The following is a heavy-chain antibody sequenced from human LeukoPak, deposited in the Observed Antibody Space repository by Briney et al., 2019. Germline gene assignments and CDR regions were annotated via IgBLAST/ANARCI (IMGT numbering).Heavy chain of an antibody. J-gene: IGHJ6*03. CDR3: ARSLKVGAQGYYYYYMDV. CDR1: GGTFSSYA. D-gene: IGHD1-26*01. Sequence: SVKVSCKASGGTFSSYAISWVRPAPGQGLEWMGGIIPIFGTANYAQKFQGRVTLTTDESTSTAYMELSSLRSEDTAVYYCARSLKVGAQGYYYYYMDVWGKGTTVTVSS. CDR2: IIPIFGTA. V-gene: IGHV1-69*05.